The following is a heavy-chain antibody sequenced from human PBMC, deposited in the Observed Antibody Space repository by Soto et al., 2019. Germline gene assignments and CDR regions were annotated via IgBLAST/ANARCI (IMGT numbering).Heavy chain of an antibody. V-gene: IGHV4-39*01. J-gene: IGHJ4*02. CDR3: ARIFRSWIQLWSNRYYFDY. D-gene: IGHD5-18*01. Sequence: PSETLSLTCSVSGGSIDSSDFYWVWIRQPPGEGLEWIGRTNYRRNTYYNSSLRSRVTLSVDTSKNQYSLKLSSVTAADTAVYYCARIFRSWIQLWSNRYYFDYWGQGTLVTVSS. CDR2: TNYRRNT. CDR1: GGSIDSSDFY.